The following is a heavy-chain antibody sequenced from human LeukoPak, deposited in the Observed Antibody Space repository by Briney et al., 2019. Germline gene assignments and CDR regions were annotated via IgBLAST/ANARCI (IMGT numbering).Heavy chain of an antibody. V-gene: IGHV3-48*03. CDR1: GFTFSSYE. Sequence: PGGSLRLSCAASGFTFSSYEMNWVRQAPGKGLEWVSYISSSGSTIYYADSVKGRFTISRDNAKNSLYLQMNSLRAEDTAVYYCARYRFVVGATDSFDMWGQGTTVTVSS. CDR2: ISSSGSTI. D-gene: IGHD1-26*01. J-gene: IGHJ3*02. CDR3: ARYRFVVGATDSFDM.